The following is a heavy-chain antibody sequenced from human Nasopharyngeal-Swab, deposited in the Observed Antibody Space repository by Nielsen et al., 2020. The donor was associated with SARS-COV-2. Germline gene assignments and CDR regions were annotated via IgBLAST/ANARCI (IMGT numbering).Heavy chain of an antibody. CDR2: INAGNGKT. D-gene: IGHD5-24*01. Sequence: ASVQVSCKASGYTFTSYAMHWVRQAPGQRLEWMGWINAGNGKTKSSQRFQGRVTITRDTSASTAYMELSSLRSEDTAVYYCARDGYNWGFDYWGQGTLVSASS. J-gene: IGHJ4*02. CDR1: GYTFTSYA. CDR3: ARDGYNWGFDY. V-gene: IGHV1-3*01.